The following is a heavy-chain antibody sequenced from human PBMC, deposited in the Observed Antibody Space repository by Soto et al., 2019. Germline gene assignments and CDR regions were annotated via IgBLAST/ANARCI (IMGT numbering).Heavy chain of an antibody. V-gene: IGHV3-66*01. CDR1: GFTFSDYY. D-gene: IGHD1-1*01. Sequence: VQLVESGGGLVKPGGSLRLSCAASGFTFSDYYFTWIRQAPGKGLEWVSALYDVDGSFYSDSVKGRFTTSSDSSKTTVYLQMNDLRPADTAVYYCATWHEREHAYDVWGQGTTVTVSS. CDR3: ATWHEREHAYDV. CDR2: LYDVDGS. J-gene: IGHJ3*01.